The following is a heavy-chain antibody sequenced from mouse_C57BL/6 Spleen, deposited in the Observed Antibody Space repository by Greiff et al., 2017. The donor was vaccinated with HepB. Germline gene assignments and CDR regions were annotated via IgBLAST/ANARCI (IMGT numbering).Heavy chain of an antibody. D-gene: IGHD2-5*01. CDR3: TTSPIVTTDY. Sequence: VHVKQSGAELVRPGASVKLSCTASGFNIKDYYMHWVKQRPEQGLEWIGRIDPEDGDTEYAPKFQGKATMTADTSSNTAYLQLSSLTSEDTAVYYCTTSPIVTTDYWGQGTTLTVSS. V-gene: IGHV14-1*01. J-gene: IGHJ2*01. CDR1: GFNIKDYY. CDR2: IDPEDGDT.